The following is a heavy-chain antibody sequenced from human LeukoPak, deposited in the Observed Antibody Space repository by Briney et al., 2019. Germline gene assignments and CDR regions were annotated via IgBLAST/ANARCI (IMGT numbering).Heavy chain of an antibody. V-gene: IGHV3-73*01. D-gene: IGHD3-22*01. Sequence: GGSLRLSCAASGFTFSGSAMHWVRQASGKGLEWVGRIRSKANSYATAYAASVKGRFTISRDDSKNTAYLQMNSLKTEDTAVYYCHRKYYDSSGPYNDYWGQGTLVTVSS. J-gene: IGHJ4*02. CDR1: GFTFSGSA. CDR3: HRKYYDSSGPYNDY. CDR2: IRSKANSYAT.